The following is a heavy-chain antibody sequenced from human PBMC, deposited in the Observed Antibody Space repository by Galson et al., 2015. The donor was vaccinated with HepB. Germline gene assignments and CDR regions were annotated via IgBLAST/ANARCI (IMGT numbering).Heavy chain of an antibody. CDR2: IYPGDSDT. CDR1: GYMFTTYW. CDR3: ARRHYYSYVMDV. J-gene: IGHJ6*02. Sequence: QSGAEVKKPGESLKISCTAAGYMFTTYWIGWVRQMPGKGLEWMGIIYPGDSDTRYSPSFQGQVTISADKSISTAYLQWGSLKASDTAMYYCARRHYYSYVMDVWGQGTTVTVSS. V-gene: IGHV5-51*01.